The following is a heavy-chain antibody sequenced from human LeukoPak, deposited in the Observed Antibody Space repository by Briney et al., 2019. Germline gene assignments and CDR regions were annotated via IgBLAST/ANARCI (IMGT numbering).Heavy chain of an antibody. Sequence: TSETLSLTCTVSGGSISSSSYYWGWIRQPPGKGLEWIGSIYYSGSTYYNPSLKSRVTISVDTSKNQFSLKLSSVTAADTAVYYCATSSGDYINWFDPWGQGTLVTVSS. V-gene: IGHV4-39*07. D-gene: IGHD4-17*01. J-gene: IGHJ5*02. CDR3: ATSSGDYINWFDP. CDR2: IYYSGST. CDR1: GGSISSSSYY.